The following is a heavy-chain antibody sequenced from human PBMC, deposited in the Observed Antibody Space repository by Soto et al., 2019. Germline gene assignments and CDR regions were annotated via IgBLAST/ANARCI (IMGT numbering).Heavy chain of an antibody. J-gene: IGHJ5*02. D-gene: IGHD2-2*01. CDR2: ISAYNGNT. CDR3: ARADIVVVPANNWFDP. Sequence: ASVKVSCKASGYTFTSYGISWVRQAPGQGLEWMGWISAYNGNTNYAQKLQGRVTMTTDTSTSTAYMELRSLRSDDTAVYYRARADIVVVPANNWFDPWGQGTLVTVSS. V-gene: IGHV1-18*01. CDR1: GYTFTSYG.